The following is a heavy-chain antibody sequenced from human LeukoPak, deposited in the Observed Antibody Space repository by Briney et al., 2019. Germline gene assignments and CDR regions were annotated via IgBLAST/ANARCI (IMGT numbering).Heavy chain of an antibody. D-gene: IGHD6-19*01. CDR3: AKDRVYAAVAGTPLFDY. V-gene: IGHV3-30*02. CDR2: IRYDGSNK. Sequence: GGSLRLSCAASGFTFSSYGMHWVRQAPGKGLEWVAFIRYDGSNKYYADSVKGRFTISRDNSKNTLYLQMNSLRAEDTAVYYCAKDRVYAAVAGTPLFDYWGQGTLVTVSS. CDR1: GFTFSSYG. J-gene: IGHJ4*02.